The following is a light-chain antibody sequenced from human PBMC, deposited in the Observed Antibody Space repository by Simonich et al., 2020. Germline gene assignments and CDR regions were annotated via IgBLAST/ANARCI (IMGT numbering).Light chain of an antibody. CDR1: QSVSSN. CDR3: RQYGSSPPYT. V-gene: IGKV3-15*01. J-gene: IGKJ2*01. CDR2: GAS. Sequence: EIVMTQSPATLSVSPGERATLSCRASQSVSSNLAWYQQKPGQAPRLLIYGASTRATGIPARFSGSGSGTEFTLTISSLQSEDFAVYYCRQYGSSPPYTFGQGTKLEIK.